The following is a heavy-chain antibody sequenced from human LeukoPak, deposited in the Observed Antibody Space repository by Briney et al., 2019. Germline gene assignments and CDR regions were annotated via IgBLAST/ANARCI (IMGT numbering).Heavy chain of an antibody. D-gene: IGHD3-16*01. CDR3: ARGGSMITFGGAANWFDP. CDR1: GGSISSHY. Sequence: SATLSLTCTVSGGSISSHYWSWIRQPPGKGLEWIGYIYYSGSTNYNPSLKSRVTISVDTSKNQFSLKLSSVTAADTAVYYCARGGSMITFGGAANWFDPWGQGTLVTVSS. CDR2: IYYSGST. J-gene: IGHJ5*02. V-gene: IGHV4-59*11.